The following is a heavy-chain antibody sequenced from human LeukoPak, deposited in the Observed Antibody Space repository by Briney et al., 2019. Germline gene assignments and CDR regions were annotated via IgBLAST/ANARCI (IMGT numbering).Heavy chain of an antibody. D-gene: IGHD3-10*01. V-gene: IGHV1-8*01. CDR1: GYTFTSYD. CDR2: MNPNSGST. J-gene: IGHJ4*02. Sequence: ASVKVSCKASGYTFTSYDINWVRQATGQGLEWMGWMNPNSGSTGYAQKFQGRVTMTRNTSISTAYMELSSLRSEDTAVYYCARGRGVLLWFGESFDYWGQGTLVTVSS. CDR3: ARGRGVLLWFGESFDY.